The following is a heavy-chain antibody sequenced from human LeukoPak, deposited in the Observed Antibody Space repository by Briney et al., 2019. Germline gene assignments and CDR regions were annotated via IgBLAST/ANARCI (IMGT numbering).Heavy chain of an antibody. V-gene: IGHV3-30*04. CDR2: ISYDGSNK. Sequence: GRSLRLSCAASGFTFSSYAMHWVRQAPGKGPEWVAVISYDGSNKYYADSVKGRFTISRDNSKNTLYLQMNSLRAEDTAVYYCASDMVRGVITFNFDYWGQETLVTVSS. CDR3: ASDMVRGVITFNFDY. CDR1: GFTFSSYA. D-gene: IGHD3-10*01. J-gene: IGHJ4*02.